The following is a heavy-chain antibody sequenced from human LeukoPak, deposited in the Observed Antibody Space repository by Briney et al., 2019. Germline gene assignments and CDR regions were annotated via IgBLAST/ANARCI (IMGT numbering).Heavy chain of an antibody. CDR2: ILPLLGST. J-gene: IGHJ3*01. CDR1: GGTFNSHT. D-gene: IGHD3-10*01. CDR3: TRSEGNDAFDV. Sequence: SVKVSCKASGGTFNSHTLGWVRQAPGQGLEWMGGILPLLGSTNVAQKFQGKVSFTADATTATGYMELTSLTSDDTAIYFCTRSEGNDAFDVWGQETMVIVTS. V-gene: IGHV1-69*13.